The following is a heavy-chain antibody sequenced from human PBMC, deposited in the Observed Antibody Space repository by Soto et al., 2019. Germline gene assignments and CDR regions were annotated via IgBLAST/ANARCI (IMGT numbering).Heavy chain of an antibody. J-gene: IGHJ6*02. V-gene: IGHV3-30-3*01. Sequence: QVQRVESGGGVVQPGRSLRLSCAASGFTFSSYGMHWVRQAPGKGLEWVAVISYDGSNKYYADSVKGRFTISRDNSKNTLYLQMNSLRAEDTAVYYCAREGGDYGSGGYYGMDVWGQGTTVTVSS. CDR1: GFTFSSYG. CDR3: AREGGDYGSGGYYGMDV. CDR2: ISYDGSNK. D-gene: IGHD4-17*01.